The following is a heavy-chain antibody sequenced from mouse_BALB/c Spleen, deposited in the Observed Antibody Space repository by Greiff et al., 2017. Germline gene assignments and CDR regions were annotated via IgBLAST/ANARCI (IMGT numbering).Heavy chain of an antibody. J-gene: IGHJ2*01. CDR1: GFTFSDYY. Sequence: EVKLMESGGGLVKPGGSLKLSCAASGFTFSDYYMYWVRQTPEKRLEWVATISDGGSYTYYPDSVKGRFTISRDNAKNNLYLQMSSLKSEDTAMYYCARDGGWLRLYYFDYWGQGTTLTVSS. CDR3: ARDGGWLRLYYFDY. CDR2: ISDGGSYT. D-gene: IGHD2-2*01. V-gene: IGHV5-4*02.